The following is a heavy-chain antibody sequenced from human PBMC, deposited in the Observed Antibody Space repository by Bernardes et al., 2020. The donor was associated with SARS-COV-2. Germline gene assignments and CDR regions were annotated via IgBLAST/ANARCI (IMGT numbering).Heavy chain of an antibody. CDR3: ARHSGSALYYGSASLGY. D-gene: IGHD3-10*01. CDR2: IDPSDSYT. CDR1: GYSFTSYW. Sequence: GGSLKISCKGSGYSFTSYWISWVRQMPGKGLEWMGRIDPSDSYTNYSPSFQGHVTISADKSISTAYLQWSSLKASDTAMYYCARHSGSALYYGSASLGYWGQGTLVTVSS. V-gene: IGHV5-10-1*01. J-gene: IGHJ4*02.